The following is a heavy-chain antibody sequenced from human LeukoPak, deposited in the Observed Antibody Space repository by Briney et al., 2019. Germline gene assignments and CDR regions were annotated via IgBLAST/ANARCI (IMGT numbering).Heavy chain of an antibody. CDR2: MNPNSGNT. V-gene: IGHV1-8*02. CDR3: ARDTPPYYYDSSGYYAFDY. Sequence: ASVKVSCKASGYTFTGYYMHWVRQAPGQGLEWMGWMNPNSGNTGYAQKFQGRVTVTRNTSISTAYMELSSLRSDDTAVYYCARDTPPYYYDSSGYYAFDYWGQGTLVTVSS. D-gene: IGHD3-22*01. CDR1: GYTFTGYY. J-gene: IGHJ4*02.